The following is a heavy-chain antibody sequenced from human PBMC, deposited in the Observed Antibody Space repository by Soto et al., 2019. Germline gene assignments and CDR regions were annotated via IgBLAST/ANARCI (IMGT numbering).Heavy chain of an antibody. V-gene: IGHV1-18*01. Sequence: QVQLVQSGAEVKKPGASVKVSCKASGYTFTSYGISWVRQAPGQGLEWMGWISAYNGNTNYAQKLQGRVTMTTDTATSTAYMELRSLRSDDTSVYYCARVRDSGRSSWYTDYGMDVWGQGTTVTVSS. CDR2: ISAYNGNT. D-gene: IGHD6-13*01. J-gene: IGHJ6*02. CDR1: GYTFTSYG. CDR3: ARVRDSGRSSWYTDYGMDV.